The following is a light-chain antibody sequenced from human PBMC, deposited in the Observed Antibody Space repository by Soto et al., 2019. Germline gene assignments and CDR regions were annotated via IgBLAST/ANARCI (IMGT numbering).Light chain of an antibody. CDR2: GAS. CDR1: QSLSSDY. Sequence: EIVLTQSPGTLSLSPGDKATLSCRASQSLSSDYLAWYQHKPGQAPRLLIYGASRRATDIPHRFSGSVSGPDFDLTITRLEPADVAVYFCQQYYTFPRTFGQGTNVELQ. V-gene: IGKV3-20*01. CDR3: QQYYTFPRT. J-gene: IGKJ1*01.